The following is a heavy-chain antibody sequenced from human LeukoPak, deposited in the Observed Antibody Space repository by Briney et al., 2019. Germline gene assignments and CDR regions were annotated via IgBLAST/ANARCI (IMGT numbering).Heavy chain of an antibody. CDR1: GFTVSGNY. CDR3: ARGYNSGGIAFDY. CDR2: VYSGGTT. Sequence: PGGSLRLSCAASGFTVSGNYMTWVRQAPGKGLEWVSLVYSGGTTYYAASVKGRFTISRDNSKNTVYLQMNSLRAEDTALYYCARGYNSGGIAFDYWGQGTLVTVSS. D-gene: IGHD6-19*01. J-gene: IGHJ4*02. V-gene: IGHV3-53*01.